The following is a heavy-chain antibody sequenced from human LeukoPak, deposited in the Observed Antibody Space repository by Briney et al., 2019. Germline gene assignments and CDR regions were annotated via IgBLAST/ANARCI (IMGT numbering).Heavy chain of an antibody. CDR2: IYYSGST. CDR3: ARHEGSYYISNWFDP. J-gene: IGHJ5*02. CDR1: GGSISSYY. Sequence: SETLSLTCTVSGGSISSYYWSWIRQPPGKGLEWIGYIYYSGSTNYNPSLKSRVTISVDTSKNQFSLKLSSVTAADTAVYYCARHEGSYYISNWFDPWGQGTLVTVSS. D-gene: IGHD3-10*01. V-gene: IGHV4-59*08.